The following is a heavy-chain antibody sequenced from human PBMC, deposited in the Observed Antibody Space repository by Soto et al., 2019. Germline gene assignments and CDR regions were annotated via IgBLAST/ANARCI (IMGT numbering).Heavy chain of an antibody. J-gene: IGHJ4*02. CDR3: AKVRSGSYYSNYYFDY. Sequence: EVQLLESGGGLVQPGGSLRLSCAASGFTFSSYAMSWVRQAPGKGLEWVSAISGSGGSTYYADSVKGRFTISRDNSKNTLYLQMNSLRAEDPAVYYCAKVRSGSYYSNYYFDYWGQGTLVTVSS. CDR2: ISGSGGST. CDR1: GFTFSSYA. V-gene: IGHV3-23*01. D-gene: IGHD1-26*01.